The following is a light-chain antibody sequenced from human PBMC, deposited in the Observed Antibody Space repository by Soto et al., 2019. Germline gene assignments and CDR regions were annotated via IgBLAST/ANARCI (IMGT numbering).Light chain of an antibody. V-gene: IGKV3-20*01. Sequence: EILLTQSPSTLSLSPGEGVTLSCRASQSVTVNSLAWYQQKPGQAPRLLIYAASTRAAAVPDRFTGSGSGTDFALTLSRLEPEDFAVYYCQQYGSSPWTFGQGTKVDIK. CDR1: QSVTVNS. CDR3: QQYGSSPWT. CDR2: AAS. J-gene: IGKJ1*01.